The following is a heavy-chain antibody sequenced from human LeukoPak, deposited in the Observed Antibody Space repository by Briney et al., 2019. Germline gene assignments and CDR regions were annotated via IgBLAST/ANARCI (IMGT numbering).Heavy chain of an antibody. Sequence: PGGSLRLSCAASGFTFSSYAMSWVSQAPGKGLEWVSAISGSGGSTYYADSVKGRFTISRDNSKNTLYLQMNSLRAEDTAVYYCAREAPPRGLLWFGELSTDYWGQGTLVTVSS. CDR1: GFTFSSYA. J-gene: IGHJ4*02. CDR2: ISGSGGST. D-gene: IGHD3-10*01. CDR3: AREAPPRGLLWFGELSTDY. V-gene: IGHV3-23*01.